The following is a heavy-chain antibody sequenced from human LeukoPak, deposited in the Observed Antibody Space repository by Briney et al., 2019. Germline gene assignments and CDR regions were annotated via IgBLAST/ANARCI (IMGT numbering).Heavy chain of an antibody. V-gene: IGHV3-30*01. CDR3: ARRQRVPDY. CDR1: GWTYLSYP. Sequence: PGRSLRLSCAATGWTYLSYPIHWVRQPPARGLEWVAVISYDGSNKYYADSVKGRFTISRDNSKNTLNLQMNSLRAEDTAVYYCARRQRVPDYWGQGTLVTVSS. D-gene: IGHD1-1*01. CDR2: ISYDGSNK. J-gene: IGHJ4*02.